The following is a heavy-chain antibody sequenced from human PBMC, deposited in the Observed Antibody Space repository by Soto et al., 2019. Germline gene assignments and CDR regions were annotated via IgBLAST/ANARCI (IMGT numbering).Heavy chain of an antibody. CDR3: ARATGDSSWAWADY. D-gene: IGHD6-13*01. CDR1: AFTVSSYY. V-gene: IGHV3-53*03. Sequence: EVQLVESGGGLIQPGGSLRLSCVASAFTVSSYYTTWVRQPPGKGLEWVSVLYSDGTTYYADSVKGRFTISRDNSKNTLYLQMNTLRADDTAFYYCARATGDSSWAWADYWGQGTLVTVSS. CDR2: LYSDGTT. J-gene: IGHJ4*02.